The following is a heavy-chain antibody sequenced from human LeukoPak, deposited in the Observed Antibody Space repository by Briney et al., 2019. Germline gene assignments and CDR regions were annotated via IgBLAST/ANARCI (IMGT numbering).Heavy chain of an antibody. CDR3: AKGYGESHFDS. CDR2: IRYDGSIQ. D-gene: IGHD5-18*01. CDR1: GFTFRSYG. J-gene: IGHJ4*02. V-gene: IGHV3-30*02. Sequence: GGSLTLSCTASGFTFRSYGMHLVRQAPGKGLEWVALIRYDGSIQYYAHSVKGRFTISRDNSNNTLYLQMNTLRGDDTAVYFCAKGYGESHFDSWGQGTLVTVSS.